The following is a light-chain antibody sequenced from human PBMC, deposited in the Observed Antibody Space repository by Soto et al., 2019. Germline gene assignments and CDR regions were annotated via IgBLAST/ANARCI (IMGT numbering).Light chain of an antibody. Sequence: IVMTQSPATLYVSPGERVTLSCRASQSVNSNLAWYQQKPGQTPKLLIYVASTRATGIPARFSGSGSGTEFTLTISSLQSEDFAIYYCQQYNAWPLTFGGGTKVEFK. CDR1: QSVNSN. CDR3: QQYNAWPLT. J-gene: IGKJ4*01. CDR2: VAS. V-gene: IGKV3-15*01.